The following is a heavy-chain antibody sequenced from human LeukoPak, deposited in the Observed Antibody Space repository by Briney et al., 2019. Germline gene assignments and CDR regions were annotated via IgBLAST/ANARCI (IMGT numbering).Heavy chain of an antibody. CDR2: INPNSGRT. J-gene: IGHJ5*02. CDR1: GYSFTGYY. CDR3: ARWSDNWFDP. Sequence: ASVKVSCKASGYSFTGYYMHWVRQAPGQGLEWMGWINPNSGRTNYAQKFQGRVTMTRDTSISTAYMDLSSLRFDDTAVYYCARWSDNWFDPWGREPWSPSPQ. V-gene: IGHV1-2*02. D-gene: IGHD2-15*01.